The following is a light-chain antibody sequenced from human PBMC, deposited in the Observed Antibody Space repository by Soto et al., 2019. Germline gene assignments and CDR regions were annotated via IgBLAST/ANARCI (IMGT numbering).Light chain of an antibody. CDR1: QSVTSR. CDR2: GAS. J-gene: IGKJ4*01. Sequence: EVVMTQSPATLSVSPGERATLSCRASQSVTSRLAGYQQKPGQAPRLLIYGASARATGIPARFSGSGSGTEFTLTINSLQSEDFAVYYCQQYNNWPLTFGGGTKVDIK. V-gene: IGKV3-15*01. CDR3: QQYNNWPLT.